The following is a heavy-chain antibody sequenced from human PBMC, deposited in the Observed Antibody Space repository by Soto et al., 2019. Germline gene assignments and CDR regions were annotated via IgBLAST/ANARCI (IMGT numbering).Heavy chain of an antibody. V-gene: IGHV1-18*01. CDR1: GYTFTRYG. D-gene: IGHD2-8*01. Sequence: QGQLVQSGAEVKKPGASVKVSCKASGYTFTRYGISWVRQAPGQGLEWMGWISGYNGDTNYAQKVQGRVTMTVDTSXTTAFMELTSLTSDARAVYYCAKNGQPPYYYYGMDVWGQGTTVTVSS. CDR2: ISGYNGDT. CDR3: AKNGQPPYYYYGMDV. J-gene: IGHJ6*02.